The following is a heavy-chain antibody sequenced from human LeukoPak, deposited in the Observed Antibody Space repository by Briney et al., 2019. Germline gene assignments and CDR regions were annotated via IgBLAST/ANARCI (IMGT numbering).Heavy chain of an antibody. J-gene: IGHJ4*02. CDR1: GFSLSGDW. CDR3: ARPVNRLFLF. CDR2: IKEDGGET. D-gene: IGHD2-21*01. V-gene: IGHV3-7*01. Sequence: GGSLRLSCVGSGFSLSGDWMTWVRQAPGTGLEWVANIKEDGGETYYVDSVKGRFTISRDNAKNSLYLQMNNLRAEDTAVYFCARPVNRLFLFWGPGTQVTVSS.